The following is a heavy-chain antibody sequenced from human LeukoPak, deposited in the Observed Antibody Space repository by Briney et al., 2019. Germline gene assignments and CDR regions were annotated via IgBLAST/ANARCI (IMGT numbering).Heavy chain of an antibody. D-gene: IGHD2-21*02. CDR3: ARVGDSYYFDY. Sequence: ASVKVSCKASGGTFSSYAISWVRQAPGQGLEWMGRIIPILGIANYAQKFQGRVTITADKSTSTAYMELSSLRSKDTAVYYCARVGDSYYFDYWGQGTLVTVSS. J-gene: IGHJ4*02. V-gene: IGHV1-69*04. CDR2: IIPILGIA. CDR1: GGTFSSYA.